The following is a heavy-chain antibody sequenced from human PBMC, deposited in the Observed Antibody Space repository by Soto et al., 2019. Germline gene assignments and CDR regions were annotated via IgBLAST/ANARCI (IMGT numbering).Heavy chain of an antibody. J-gene: IGHJ6*02. CDR2: ISYDGSNK. V-gene: IGHV3-30*18. Sequence: GGSLRLSCAASGFTFSSYGMHWVRQAPGKGLEWVAVISYDGSNKYYADSVKGRFTISRDNSKNTLYLQMNSLIAEDTAVYYCAKSYYDILTGLVYYYGMDVWAKGPRSPSP. CDR3: AKSYYDILTGLVYYYGMDV. D-gene: IGHD3-9*01. CDR1: GFTFSSYG.